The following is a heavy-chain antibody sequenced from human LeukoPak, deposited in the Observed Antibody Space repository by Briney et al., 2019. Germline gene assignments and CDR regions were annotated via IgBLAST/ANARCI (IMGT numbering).Heavy chain of an antibody. CDR3: ARGSYSYGNAFDY. J-gene: IGHJ4*02. D-gene: IGHD5-18*01. CDR1: GGSISSSSYY. Sequence: PSETLSLTCTVSGGSISSSSYYWGWIRQPPGKGLEWIGSMHYSGSTYYNPSLKSRVTMSVDTSKNQFSLNLNSVTAADTAVYFCARGSYSYGNAFDYWGQGTLVTVSS. CDR2: MHYSGST. V-gene: IGHV4-39*07.